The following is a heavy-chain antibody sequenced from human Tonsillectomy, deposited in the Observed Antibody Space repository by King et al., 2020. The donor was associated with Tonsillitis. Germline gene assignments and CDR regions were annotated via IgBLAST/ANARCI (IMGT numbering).Heavy chain of an antibody. Sequence: VQLVESGGGVVQPGRSLRLSCAASRFTFSNYAMHWVRQAPGKGLEWVAIISYDGNKEYYADSGKGRFTISRDNSKNTLYLQMNSLRPEDTAVYYCARDADNWNGTYFDYWGQGTLVTVSS. CDR1: RFTFSNYA. V-gene: IGHV3-30-3*01. CDR2: ISYDGNKE. J-gene: IGHJ4*02. CDR3: ARDADNWNGTYFDY. D-gene: IGHD1-20*01.